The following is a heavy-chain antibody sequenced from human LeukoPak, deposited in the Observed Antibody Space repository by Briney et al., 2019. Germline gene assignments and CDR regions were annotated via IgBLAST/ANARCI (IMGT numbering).Heavy chain of an antibody. CDR1: GFTFSSYA. CDR2: ISGSGGNT. V-gene: IGHV3-23*01. D-gene: IGHD5-18*01. Sequence: GGSLRVSCAASGFTFSSYAMSWVRQAPGKGLGWVSAISGSGGNTYYADSVKGRFTISRDNSKNTLYLQMNSLRAEDTAVYYCAKEGYSYGSYYFDYWGQGTLVTVSS. CDR3: AKEGYSYGSYYFDY. J-gene: IGHJ4*02.